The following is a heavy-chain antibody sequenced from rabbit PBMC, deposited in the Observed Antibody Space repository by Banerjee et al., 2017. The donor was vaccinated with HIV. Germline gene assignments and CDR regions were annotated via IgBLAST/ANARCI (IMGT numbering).Heavy chain of an antibody. D-gene: IGHD4-1*01. V-gene: IGHV1S45*01. J-gene: IGHJ4*01. CDR2: IDAGSSGDT. CDR1: GFSFSNRYV. CDR3: ARDLAGVIGWNFNL. Sequence: QEQLEESGGGLVKPEGSLTLTCKASGFSFSNRYVMCWVRQAPGKGLEWIACIDAGSSGDTYYASWAKGRFTISKTSSTTVTLQMTSLTAADTATYLCARDLAGVIGWNFNLWGPGTLVTVS.